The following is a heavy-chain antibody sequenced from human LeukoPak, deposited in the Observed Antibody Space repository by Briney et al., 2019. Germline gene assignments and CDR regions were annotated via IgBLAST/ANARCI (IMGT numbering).Heavy chain of an antibody. Sequence: PGGSLRLSCAASGFTFSNYAMRWVRQAPGKGLEWVSGISGSGDSTYYADSVKGRFTISGDNSKNTLYLQMNSLRAEDTAVYYCAKGTAMVMGSVDYWGQGTLVTVSS. CDR1: GFTFSNYA. CDR3: AKGTAMVMGSVDY. J-gene: IGHJ4*02. V-gene: IGHV3-23*01. D-gene: IGHD5-18*01. CDR2: ISGSGDST.